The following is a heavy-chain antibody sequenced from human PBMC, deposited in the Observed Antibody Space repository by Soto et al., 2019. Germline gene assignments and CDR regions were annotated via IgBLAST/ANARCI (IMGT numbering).Heavy chain of an antibody. CDR3: ALRSMEVVPEY. CDR1: GGSFSGYY. D-gene: IGHD3-22*01. CDR2: INHSGST. V-gene: IGHV4-34*01. Sequence: PSETLSLTCAVYGGSFSGYYWSWIRQPPGKGLEWIGEINHSGSTNYNPSLKSRVTMSVDTSTNQCSLKLSSMTAADTAVYYCALRSMEVVPEYWGQGTLVTVAS. J-gene: IGHJ4*02.